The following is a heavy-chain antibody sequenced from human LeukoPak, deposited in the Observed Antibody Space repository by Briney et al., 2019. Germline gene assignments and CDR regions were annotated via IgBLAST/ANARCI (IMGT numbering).Heavy chain of an antibody. CDR2: IIPILGIA. D-gene: IGHD3-22*01. Sequence: ASVKASCKASGGTFSSYAISWVRQAPGQGLEWMGRIIPILGIANYAQKFQGRVTITADKSTSTAYMELSSLRSEDTAVYYCARSYYDSRSASDDYWGQGTLVTVSS. J-gene: IGHJ4*02. CDR3: ARSYYDSRSASDDY. V-gene: IGHV1-69*04. CDR1: GGTFSSYA.